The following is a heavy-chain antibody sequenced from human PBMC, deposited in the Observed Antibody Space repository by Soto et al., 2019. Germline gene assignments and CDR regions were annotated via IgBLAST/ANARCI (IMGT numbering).Heavy chain of an antibody. CDR3: ARSLAGIDY. V-gene: IGHV3-48*01. Sequence: HPGGSLRLSCAAAGFTFSSYSMNWVRQAPGKGLEWVSYISSSSSTIYYADSVKGRFTISRDNAKNSLYLQMNSLRAEDTAVYYCARSLAGIDYWGQGTLVTVSS. J-gene: IGHJ4*02. D-gene: IGHD6-6*01. CDR1: GFTFSSYS. CDR2: ISSSSSTI.